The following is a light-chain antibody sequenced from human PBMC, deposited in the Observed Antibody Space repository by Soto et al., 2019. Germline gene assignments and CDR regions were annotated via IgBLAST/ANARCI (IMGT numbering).Light chain of an antibody. J-gene: IGLJ3*02. V-gene: IGLV2-14*01. CDR1: SSDVGGYNY. CDR2: DVY. Sequence: QSVLTQPASVSGSPGQSITISCTGTSSDVGGYNYVSWYQQHPGKAPKLMIYDVYNRHSGVSNRFSGSKSGNTASLTISGLQDEDEADYFCSSYTSTSTWVFGGGTKLTVL. CDR3: SSYTSTSTWV.